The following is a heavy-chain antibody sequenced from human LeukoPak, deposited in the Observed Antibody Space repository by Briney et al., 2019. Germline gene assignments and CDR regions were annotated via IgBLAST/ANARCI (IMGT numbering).Heavy chain of an antibody. V-gene: IGHV3-23*01. D-gene: IGHD6-13*01. J-gene: IGHJ4*02. Sequence: PGGSLRLSCAASGFTFDDYAMHWVRQAPGKGLEWVSAISGSGGSTYYADSVKGRFTISRDNSKNTLYLQMNSLRAEDTAVYYCAKSSGYSSSWRHQYYFDYWGQGTLVTVSS. CDR2: ISGSGGST. CDR1: GFTFDDYA. CDR3: AKSSGYSSSWRHQYYFDY.